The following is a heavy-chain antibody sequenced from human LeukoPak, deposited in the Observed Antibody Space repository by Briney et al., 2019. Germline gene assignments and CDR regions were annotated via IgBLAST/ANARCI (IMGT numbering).Heavy chain of an antibody. Sequence: PWETQSLTCGIFGGSFSGYFWSWLRQPPGKGLDWIGEINHSGSTNFNPSLKGRVTISIDTSKNQFSLKLNSVTAADTAVFYCARRLNGGPPRVYLNRSGPEAPQTGTSWSFDLWGRGTLVTVSS. J-gene: IGHJ2*01. CDR2: INHSGST. D-gene: IGHD1-14*01. CDR3: ARRLNGGPPRVYLNRSGPEAPQTGTSWSFDL. CDR1: GGSFSGYF. V-gene: IGHV4-34*01.